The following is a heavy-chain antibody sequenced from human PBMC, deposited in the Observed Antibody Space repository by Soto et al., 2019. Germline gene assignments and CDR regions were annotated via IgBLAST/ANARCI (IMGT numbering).Heavy chain of an antibody. J-gene: IGHJ6*02. V-gene: IGHV3-23*01. Sequence: GGSLRLSCAASGFTFSSYAMSWVRQAPGKGLEWVSAISGSGGSTYYADSVKGRFTTSRDNSQNTLYLEMNSLTAEDTAIYYCAKDVDSQNFYYGMDVWGQGATVTVSS. CDR2: ISGSGGST. CDR3: AKDVDSQNFYYGMDV. CDR1: GFTFSSYA. D-gene: IGHD2-15*01.